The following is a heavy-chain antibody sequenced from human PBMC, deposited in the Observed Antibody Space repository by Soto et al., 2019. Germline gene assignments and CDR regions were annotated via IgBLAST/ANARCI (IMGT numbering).Heavy chain of an antibody. Sequence: GGSLRLSCAASGFTFSSYGMHWVRQAPGKGLEWVAVLWYDGSNKYYADSVKGRFTISRDNSKNTLYLQMNSLRAEDTAVYYCARDKGQRWLQFEFDYWGQGTLVTVSS. V-gene: IGHV3-33*01. D-gene: IGHD5-12*01. CDR2: LWYDGSNK. CDR1: GFTFSSYG. CDR3: ARDKGQRWLQFEFDY. J-gene: IGHJ4*02.